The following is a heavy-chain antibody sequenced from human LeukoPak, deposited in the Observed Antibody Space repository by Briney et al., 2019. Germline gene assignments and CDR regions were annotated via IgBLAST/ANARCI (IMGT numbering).Heavy chain of an antibody. J-gene: IGHJ4*02. CDR2: ISSSGDT. V-gene: IGHV3-23*01. CDR1: GFTFSSYA. D-gene: IGHD1-26*01. Sequence: GGSLRLSCAASGFTFSSYAMSWVRQAPGKGLEWVSAISSSGDTYYAGSVRGRFTISRDNSKNTLYLQMNSLRAEDTAVYYCAKDAVGATAYYFDYWGQGTLVTASS. CDR3: AKDAVGATAYYFDY.